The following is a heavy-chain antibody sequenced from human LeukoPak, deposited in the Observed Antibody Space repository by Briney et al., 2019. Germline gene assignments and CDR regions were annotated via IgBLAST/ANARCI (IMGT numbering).Heavy chain of an antibody. CDR1: GYTLTELS. J-gene: IGHJ4*02. CDR2: FDPEDGET. D-gene: IGHD5-24*01. CDR3: ATKFGRDGYNYLDY. V-gene: IGHV1-24*01. Sequence: EASVKVSCKVSGYTLTELSMHWVRQAPGKGLEWMGGFDPEDGETIYAQKFQGRVTMTEDTSTDTAYMELSSLRSEDTAVYYCATKFGRDGYNYLDYWGQGTLVTVSS.